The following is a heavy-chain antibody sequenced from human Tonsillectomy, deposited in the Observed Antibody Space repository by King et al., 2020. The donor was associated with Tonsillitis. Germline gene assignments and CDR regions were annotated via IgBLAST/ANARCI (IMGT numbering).Heavy chain of an antibody. J-gene: IGHJ2*01. CDR3: ARVPEMYSSSWYECGFDL. CDR2: IYYSGST. Sequence: QLQESGPGLVKPSQTLSLTCTVSGGSISSGGYYWSWIRQHPGKGLEWIGYIYYSGSTYYNPSLKSRVTISVDTSKNQFSLKLSSVTAADTAVYYCARVPEMYSSSWYECGFDLWGRGTLVTVSS. D-gene: IGHD6-13*01. V-gene: IGHV4-31*03. CDR1: GGSISSGGYY.